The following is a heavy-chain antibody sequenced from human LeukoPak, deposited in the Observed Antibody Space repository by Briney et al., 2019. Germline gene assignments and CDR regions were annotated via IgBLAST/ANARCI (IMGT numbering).Heavy chain of an antibody. CDR1: GFTFSSYS. V-gene: IGHV3-21*01. CDR3: ARGVDCSGGSCFYGMDV. J-gene: IGHJ6*02. CDR2: ISSSSSYI. D-gene: IGHD2-15*01. Sequence: KSGGSLRLSCAASGFTFSSYSMNWVRQAPGKGLEWVSSISSSSSYIYYADSVKGRFTISRDNAKNSLYLQMNSLRAEDTAVYYCARGVDCSGGSCFYGMDVWGQGTTVTVSS.